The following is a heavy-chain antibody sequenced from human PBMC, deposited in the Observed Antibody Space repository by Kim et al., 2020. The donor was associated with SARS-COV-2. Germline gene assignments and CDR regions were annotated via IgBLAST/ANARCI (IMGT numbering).Heavy chain of an antibody. V-gene: IGHV3-7*01. CDR3: ARDTGGITPWHGA. D-gene: IGHD3-16*01. CDR1: GFTFSSYW. J-gene: IGHJ5*02. CDR2: IKQDGSEK. Sequence: GGSLRLSCAASGFTFSSYWMSWVRQAPGKGLEWVANIKQDGSEKYYVDSVKGRFTISRDNAKNSLYLQMNSLRAEDTAVYYCARDTGGITPWHGAWGQGTLVTVSS.